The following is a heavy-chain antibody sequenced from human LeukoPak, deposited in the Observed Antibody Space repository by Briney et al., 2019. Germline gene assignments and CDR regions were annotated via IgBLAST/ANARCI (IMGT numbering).Heavy chain of an antibody. J-gene: IGHJ4*02. D-gene: IGHD6-19*01. CDR1: GYTFTSYG. V-gene: IGHV1-18*01. CDR2: INTYNGNT. CDR3: ARNSHGYSSGWLQFNFDY. Sequence: ASVKVSCKASGYTFTSYGVTWVRQAPGQGLEWMGWINTYNGNTNYAQKLQGRVTMTTDTSTSTAYMELRSLRSDDTAVYYCARNSHGYSSGWLQFNFDYWGQGTLVTVSS.